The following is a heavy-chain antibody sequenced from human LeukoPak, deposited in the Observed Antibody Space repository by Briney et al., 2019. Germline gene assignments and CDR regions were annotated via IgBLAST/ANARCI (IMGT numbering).Heavy chain of an antibody. CDR1: GFTFSSYW. CDR3: ARVVQGALDI. V-gene: IGHV3-74*01. J-gene: IGHJ3*02. Sequence: PGGSLRLSCAASGFTFSSYWMHWVRQAPGKGLVWVSRITSDATSTVYADSVKGRFTISGDNAKNTLYLQMNSLRAEDTAMYYCARVVQGALDIWGQGTMVTVSS. D-gene: IGHD2-21*01. CDR2: ITSDATST.